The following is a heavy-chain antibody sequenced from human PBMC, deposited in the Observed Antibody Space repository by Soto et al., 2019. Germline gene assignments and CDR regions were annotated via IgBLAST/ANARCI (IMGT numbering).Heavy chain of an antibody. CDR2: INAGNGNT. D-gene: IGHD3-10*01. CDR1: GYTFTSYA. CDR3: ARDQWGLGRGVLEYWFDP. J-gene: IGHJ5*02. Sequence: QVQLVQSGAEGKKPGASVKVSCKASGYTFTSYAMHWVRQAPGQRLEGMGGINAGNGNTKYSQKFQGRVTITRDTSESTAYMEMSRLRSEEKALYYCARDQWGLGRGVLEYWFDPWGQGTLVTVSS. V-gene: IGHV1-3*01.